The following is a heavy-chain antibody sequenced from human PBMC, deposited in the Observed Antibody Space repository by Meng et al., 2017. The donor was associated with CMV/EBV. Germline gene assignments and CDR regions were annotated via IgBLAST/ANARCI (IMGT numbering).Heavy chain of an antibody. CDR3: ARGTIFGVVWIGYFDY. CDR2: IKHSGGT. V-gene: IGHV4-34*01. J-gene: IGHJ4*02. D-gene: IGHD3-3*02. CDR1: GGSFSGYY. Sequence: QVQRSLWGSILLLPSENLCLTCACYGGSFSGYYWSWIRQPPGKGLEWIGEIKHSGGTNYNPSLKSRVTISVDTSKNQFSLKLSSVTAADTAVYYCARGTIFGVVWIGYFDYWGQGTLVTVSS.